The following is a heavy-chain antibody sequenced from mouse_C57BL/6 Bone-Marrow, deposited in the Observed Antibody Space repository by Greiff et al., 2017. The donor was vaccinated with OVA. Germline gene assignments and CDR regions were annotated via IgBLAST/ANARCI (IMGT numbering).Heavy chain of an antibody. CDR1: GFNIKDDY. CDR2: IDPENGDT. D-gene: IGHD1-1*01. Sequence: VQLQQSGAELVRPGASVKLSCTASGFNIKDDYMHWVKQRPEQGLEWIGWIDPENGDTEYASKFQGKATITADTSSTTAYLQLSSLTSEDTAVYYCAHYYGSSHWYFDVWGTGTTVTVSS. CDR3: AHYYGSSHWYFDV. J-gene: IGHJ1*03. V-gene: IGHV14-4*01.